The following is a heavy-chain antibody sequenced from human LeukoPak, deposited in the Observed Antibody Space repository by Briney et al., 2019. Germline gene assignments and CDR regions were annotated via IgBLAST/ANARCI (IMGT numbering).Heavy chain of an antibody. Sequence: GESLKISCEASGYRFTSYWIVWVRQMPGKGLEWMGLIYAGDSRSRYSPAPQGQVTMSVDRSINTAYLQWSSVKASDTAMYYCARLGEEEVDYWGQGTLVTVSS. J-gene: IGHJ4*02. D-gene: IGHD3-16*01. CDR2: IYAGDSRS. V-gene: IGHV5-51*01. CDR3: ARLGEEEVDY. CDR1: GYRFTSYW.